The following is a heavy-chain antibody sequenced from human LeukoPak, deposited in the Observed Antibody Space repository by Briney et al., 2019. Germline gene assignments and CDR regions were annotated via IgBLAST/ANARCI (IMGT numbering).Heavy chain of an antibody. CDR3: ARDPAEADC. Sequence: GGSLRLSCAASGFTFSGYAMNWVRQAPGKGLEWVSSINGGGNTFYADSVKGRFAISRDDAKNSLYLQMNGLRAEDTAVYYCARDPAEADCWGQGTLVTVSS. CDR2: INGGGNT. V-gene: IGHV3-21*06. CDR1: GFTFSGYA. J-gene: IGHJ4*02.